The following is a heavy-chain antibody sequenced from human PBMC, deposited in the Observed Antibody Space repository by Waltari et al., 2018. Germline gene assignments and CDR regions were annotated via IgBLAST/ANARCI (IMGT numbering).Heavy chain of an antibody. V-gene: IGHV1-8*01. Sequence: QVLLVQSGAEVMKPGASVKVSCKASGYPFPNYDLYWVRQAAGQGLEWMGWMNPNSGDTHYAQKFQGRVTFTRDTSTSRAFIEMSNLRSDDTAVYYCARARKSFWFDSWGQGTLVAVSS. CDR3: ARARKSFWFDS. CDR2: MNPNSGDT. CDR1: GYPFPNYD. J-gene: IGHJ5*01.